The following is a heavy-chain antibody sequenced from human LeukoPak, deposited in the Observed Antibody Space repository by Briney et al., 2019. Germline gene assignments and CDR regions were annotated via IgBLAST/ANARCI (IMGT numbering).Heavy chain of an antibody. D-gene: IGHD1-1*01. CDR1: GFIFSNFN. V-gene: IGHV3-21*01. J-gene: IGHJ4*02. CDR2: ISSTGNYI. CDR3: ARVSTGPV. Sequence: GGSLRVSCVGSGFIFSNFNMNWVRQAPGKGLEWVSSISSTGNYIHYADSVKGRFNISRDNAQKSLYLQMNSVRVEDSAVYYCARVSTGPVWGQGTLVTVSS.